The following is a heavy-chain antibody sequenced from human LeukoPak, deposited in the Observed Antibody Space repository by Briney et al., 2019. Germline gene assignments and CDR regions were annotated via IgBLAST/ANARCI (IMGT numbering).Heavy chain of an antibody. CDR3: ARGPHSYGSGRGEYFQH. D-gene: IGHD3-10*01. Sequence: SETLSLTCTVSGGSISSYYWSWIRQPAGKGLEWIGRIYTSGSTNYNPSLKSRVTMSVDTSKNQFSLKLTSVTAADTAVYYCARGPHSYGSGRGEYFQHWGQGTLVTVSS. CDR1: GGSISSYY. J-gene: IGHJ1*01. V-gene: IGHV4-4*07. CDR2: IYTSGST.